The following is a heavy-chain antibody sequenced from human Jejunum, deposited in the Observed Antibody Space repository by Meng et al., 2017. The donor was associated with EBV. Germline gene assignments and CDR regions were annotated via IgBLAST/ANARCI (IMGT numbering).Heavy chain of an antibody. CDR1: GSIFSDYG. D-gene: IGHD2-15*01. J-gene: IGHJ4*02. V-gene: IGHV3-33*01. Sequence: QLQLVESGGGVVQPGRSLRFSCAVSGSIFSDYGMHWVRLAPGTGLEWVGVIWYDGSNKYYGDSVKGRFTISRDNSKNTLYLQMNDLRAEDTAVYFCARDLQRYCSGGTCRGYDFDSWGQGTLVTVSS. CDR3: ARDLQRYCSGGTCRGYDFDS. CDR2: IWYDGSNK.